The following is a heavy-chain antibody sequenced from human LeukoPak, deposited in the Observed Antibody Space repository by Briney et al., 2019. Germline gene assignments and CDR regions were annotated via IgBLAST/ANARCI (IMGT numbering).Heavy chain of an antibody. V-gene: IGHV3-30*04. Sequence: GGSLRLSCAASAFTFSSYAMHWVRQAPGKGLEWVAVISYGGSNKYYADSVKGRFTISRDNSKNTLYLQMNSLRAEDTAVYYCARPPPPIAAAGTYFDYWGQGTLVTVSS. CDR2: ISYGGSNK. J-gene: IGHJ4*02. D-gene: IGHD6-13*01. CDR3: ARPPPPIAAAGTYFDY. CDR1: AFTFSSYA.